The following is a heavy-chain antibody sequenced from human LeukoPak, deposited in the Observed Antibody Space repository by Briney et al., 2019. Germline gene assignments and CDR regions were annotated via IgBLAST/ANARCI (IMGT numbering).Heavy chain of an antibody. D-gene: IGHD3-3*01. CDR1: GFTFSSYW. CDR2: IKQDGSEK. V-gene: IGHV3-7*01. Sequence: PGRSLRLSCAASGFTFSSYWMNWVRQAPGKGLEWVANIKQDGSEKYYVDSVKGRFTISRDNAKNSLYLQMNSLRAEDTAVYYCARGDWSGYYNYWGQGTLVTVSS. CDR3: ARGDWSGYYNY. J-gene: IGHJ4*02.